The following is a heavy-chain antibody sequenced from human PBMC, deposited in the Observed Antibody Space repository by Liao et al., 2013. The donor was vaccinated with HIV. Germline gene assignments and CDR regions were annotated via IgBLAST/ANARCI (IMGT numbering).Heavy chain of an antibody. CDR2: IYSSGST. CDR3: ARENDYDRYSYYYMEV. J-gene: IGHJ6*03. Sequence: QVQLQESGPGLMKPSETLSLTCTVSGGSISSYYWSWIRQPAGKGLEWIGRIYSSGSTKYNPSLKSRVTMSVDTSKNQFSLKLSSVTAADTAVYYCARENDYDRYSYYYMEVWGKGTTVTVSS. D-gene: IGHD3-22*01. CDR1: GGSISSYY. V-gene: IGHV4-4*07.